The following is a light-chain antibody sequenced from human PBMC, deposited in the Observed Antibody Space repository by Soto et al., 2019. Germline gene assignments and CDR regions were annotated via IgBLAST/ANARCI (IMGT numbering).Light chain of an antibody. Sequence: EVGLTQSPGTLSLSPGERATLSCRASQTVSSSYLAWYQQKPGQAPGLLIYGASSRATGSPDRFSGSGSGTDFTLTISRLEPEDFAVFYCQHYGSSPPFTFGQGTKLEI. CDR2: GAS. CDR3: QHYGSSPPFT. CDR1: QTVSSSY. J-gene: IGKJ2*01. V-gene: IGKV3-20*01.